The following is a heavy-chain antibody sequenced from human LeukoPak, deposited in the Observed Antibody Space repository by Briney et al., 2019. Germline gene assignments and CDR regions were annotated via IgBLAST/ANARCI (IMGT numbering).Heavy chain of an antibody. Sequence: PSETLSLTCTVSGGSISSYYWSWIRQPPGKGLEWIGEINHSGSTNYNPSLKSRVTISVDTSKNQFSLKLSSVTAADTAVYYCARVSVYYYNSSGYPLDYWGQGTLVTVSS. D-gene: IGHD3-22*01. CDR3: ARVSVYYYNSSGYPLDY. CDR2: INHSGST. V-gene: IGHV4-34*01. CDR1: GGSISSYY. J-gene: IGHJ4*02.